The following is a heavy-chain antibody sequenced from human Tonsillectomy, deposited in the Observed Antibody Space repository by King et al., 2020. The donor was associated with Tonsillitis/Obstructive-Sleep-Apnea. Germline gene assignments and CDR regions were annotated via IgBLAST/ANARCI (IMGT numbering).Heavy chain of an antibody. D-gene: IGHD6-19*01. J-gene: IGHJ4*02. CDR2: ISYDGNNK. Sequence: VQLVESGGGVVQPGRSLRLSCAASGFTFSSYAMHWVRQAPGKGLEWVAVISYDGNNKYYAGSVKGRFTISRDNSKNTLYLQMNSLRTEDTAVYYCARDIGTSGWYPHFDYWGQGTLVTVSS. CDR3: ARDIGTSGWYPHFDY. V-gene: IGHV3-30*04. CDR1: GFTFSSYA.